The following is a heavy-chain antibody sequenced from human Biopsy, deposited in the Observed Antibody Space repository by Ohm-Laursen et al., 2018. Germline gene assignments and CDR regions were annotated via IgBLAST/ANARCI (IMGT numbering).Heavy chain of an antibody. CDR1: DDSIRNFY. D-gene: IGHD3-3*01. J-gene: IGHJ3*01. CDR2: ASYSGYT. CDR3: ARLGNFWNAEDGLDL. V-gene: IGHV4-59*08. Sequence: SDTLSLTCTVSDDSIRNFYWTWIRQPPGQGLEWIGHASYSGYTNYNPSLKSRVTISVDTPKNHFSLNLSSVTAADTAVYSCARLGNFWNAEDGLDLWGLGTMVTVSS.